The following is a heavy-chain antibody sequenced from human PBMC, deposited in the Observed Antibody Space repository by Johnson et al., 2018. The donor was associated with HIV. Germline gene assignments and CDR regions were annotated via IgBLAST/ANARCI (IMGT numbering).Heavy chain of an antibody. J-gene: IGHJ3*02. CDR3: AILSLTVSGYYPGYDAFDI. CDR2: ISYDGSNK. V-gene: IGHV3-30*04. D-gene: IGHD3-22*01. CDR1: GFTFSSYA. Sequence: QVQLVESGGGLVQPGGSLRLSCAASGFTFSSYAMHWVRQAPGKGLEWVAVISYDGSNKYYADSVKGRFTISRDNSKNTLYLQMNSLRAEDTAVYYCAILSLTVSGYYPGYDAFDIWGQGTMVTVSS.